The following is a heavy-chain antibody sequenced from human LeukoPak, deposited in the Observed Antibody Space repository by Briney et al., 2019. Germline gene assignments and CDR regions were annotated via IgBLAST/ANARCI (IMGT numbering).Heavy chain of an antibody. CDR3: ARFPPPVGSGSYWPPPPDY. CDR2: IIPIFGTA. CDR1: GGTFSSYA. J-gene: IGHJ4*02. Sequence: GASVKVSCKASGGTFSSYAISWVRQAPGQGLEWMGGIIPIFGTANYAQKFQGRVTITADESTSTAYMELSSLRSEDTAVYCCARFPPPVGSGSYWPPPPDYWGQGTLVTVSS. D-gene: IGHD3-10*01. V-gene: IGHV1-69*13.